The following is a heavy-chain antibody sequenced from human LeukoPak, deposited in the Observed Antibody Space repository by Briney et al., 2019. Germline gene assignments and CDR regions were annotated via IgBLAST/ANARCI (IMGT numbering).Heavy chain of an antibody. CDR1: GGSISSRSCY. V-gene: IGHV4-39*01. D-gene: IGHD6-6*01. Sequence: SETLSLTCTVSGGSISSRSCYWGWIRQPPGKGLEWIGSIYYSGSTYYNPSLKSRVSISVDTSKNQFSLKLSSVTAADTAVYYCARKDYSSSSFDYWGQGTLVTVSS. J-gene: IGHJ4*02. CDR2: IYYSGST. CDR3: ARKDYSSSSFDY.